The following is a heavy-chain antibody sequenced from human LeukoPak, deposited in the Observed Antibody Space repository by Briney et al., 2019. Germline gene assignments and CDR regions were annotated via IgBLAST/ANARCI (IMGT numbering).Heavy chain of an antibody. Sequence: GGSLRLSCAASGFSFSAYWMTWVRQAPGTGLEWVANINPAGSETFYVDPVKGRFSISRDNAKNLVYLQMNSLRAEDTAVYHCARFGYVAAVDVWGQGTPVTVSS. V-gene: IGHV3-7*01. CDR3: ARFGYVAAVDV. D-gene: IGHD2-15*01. CDR1: GFSFSAYW. J-gene: IGHJ4*02. CDR2: INPAGSET.